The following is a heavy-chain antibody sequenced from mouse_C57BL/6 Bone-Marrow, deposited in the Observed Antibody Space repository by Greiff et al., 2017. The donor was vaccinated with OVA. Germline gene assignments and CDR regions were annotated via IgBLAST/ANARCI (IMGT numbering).Heavy chain of an antibody. CDR2: IDPENGDT. Sequence: SGAELVRPGASVKLSCTASGFNIKDDYMHWVKQRPEQGLEWIGWIDPENGDTEYASKFQGKATITADTSSNTAYLQLSSLTSEDTAVYYCTTDWDDYWGQGTTLTVSS. J-gene: IGHJ2*01. CDR1: GFNIKDDY. D-gene: IGHD4-1*01. V-gene: IGHV14-4*01. CDR3: TTDWDDY.